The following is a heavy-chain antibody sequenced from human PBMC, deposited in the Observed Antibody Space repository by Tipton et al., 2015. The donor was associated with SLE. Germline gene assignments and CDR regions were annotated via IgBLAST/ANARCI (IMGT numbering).Heavy chain of an antibody. CDR3: ARGARH. V-gene: IGHV4-34*01. Sequence: TLSLTCTVSGGSISSYYWSWIRQPPGKGLEWIGEINHSGSTNYNPSLKSRVTISLGTSKNQFSLKLNSVTAADTAVYYCARGARHWGQGTLVTVSS. J-gene: IGHJ4*02. CDR1: GGSISSYY. CDR2: INHSGST.